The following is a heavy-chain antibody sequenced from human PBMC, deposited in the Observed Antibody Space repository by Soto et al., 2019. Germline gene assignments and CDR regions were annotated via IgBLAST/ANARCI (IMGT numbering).Heavy chain of an antibody. CDR2: ISGSGGST. J-gene: IGHJ4*02. CDR1: GFTFSSYA. CDR3: AKDFLLFRYFPHDY. D-gene: IGHD3-9*01. V-gene: IGHV3-23*01. Sequence: PGGSLRLSCAASGFTFSSYAMSWVRQAPGKGLEWVSAISGSGGSTYYADSVKGRFTISRDNSKNTLYLQMNSLRAEDTAVYYCAKDFLLFRYFPHDYWGQRTPVTVSS.